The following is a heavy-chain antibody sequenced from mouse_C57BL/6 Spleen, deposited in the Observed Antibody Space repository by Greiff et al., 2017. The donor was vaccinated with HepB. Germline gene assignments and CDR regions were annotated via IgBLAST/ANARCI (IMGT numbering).Heavy chain of an antibody. D-gene: IGHD4-1*01. V-gene: IGHV1-82*01. J-gene: IGHJ3*01. CDR3: ARPGTRGAWFAY. CDR1: GYAFSSSW. Sequence: VQLQQSGPELVKPGASVKISCKASGYAFSSSWMNWVKQRPGKGLEWIGRIYPGDGDTNYNGQFKGKATLTADKSSSTAYMQLSSLTSEDSAVYFCARPGTRGAWFAYWGQGTLVTVSA. CDR2: IYPGDGDT.